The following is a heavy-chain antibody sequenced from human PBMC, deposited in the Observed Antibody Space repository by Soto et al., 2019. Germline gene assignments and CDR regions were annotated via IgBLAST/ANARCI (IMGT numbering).Heavy chain of an antibody. CDR3: AREGGYCSGVNCPFDD. J-gene: IGHJ4*02. D-gene: IGHD2-15*01. Sequence: QVQLVESGGGVVQPGRSLRLSCAASGFTFSNSGMHWVRQAPGKGLEWVAVFWSDGTNKYFADSVKGRFTISRDNSKNTLYRQVNSVRAEDTAVYYCAREGGYCSGVNCPFDDWGQGTLVTVSS. CDR2: FWSDGTNK. CDR1: GFTFSNSG. V-gene: IGHV3-33*01.